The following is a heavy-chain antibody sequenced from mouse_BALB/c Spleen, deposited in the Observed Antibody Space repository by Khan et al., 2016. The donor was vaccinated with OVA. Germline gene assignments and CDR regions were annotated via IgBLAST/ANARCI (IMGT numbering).Heavy chain of an antibody. Sequence: QIQLVQSGPELKKPGETVKISCKASGYTFRSFGMNWVKQAPGKGLKWMGWINTYTGEPTYADDFKGRYVFSLETSASTAYLQINNLKNEDTATYFCGRPPYYSYVMVYWGQGTSVTVSA. CDR2: INTYTGEP. V-gene: IGHV9-3-1*01. CDR3: GRPPYYSYVMVY. CDR1: GYTFRSFG. D-gene: IGHD2-10*01. J-gene: IGHJ4*01.